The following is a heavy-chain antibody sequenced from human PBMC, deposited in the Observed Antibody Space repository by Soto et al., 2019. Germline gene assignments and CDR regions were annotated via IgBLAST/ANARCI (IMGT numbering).Heavy chain of an antibody. V-gene: IGHV1-18*01. CDR3: ARRLYGDYDY. D-gene: IGHD4-17*01. CDR2: ISTYNGNT. J-gene: IGHJ4*02. Sequence: QAQLVQSGAEVKEPGASVKVSCKASGYSFTTSGITWVRQAPGQGLEWMGWISTYNGNTNYAQKLQDRVTLTTDTSTRTAYMELRSLRSDDTAVYYCARRLYGDYDYWGQGPLVTVSS. CDR1: GYSFTTSG.